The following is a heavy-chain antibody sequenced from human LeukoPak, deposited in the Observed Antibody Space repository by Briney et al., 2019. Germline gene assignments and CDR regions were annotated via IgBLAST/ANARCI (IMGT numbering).Heavy chain of an antibody. CDR2: INDGGTYT. J-gene: IGHJ4*02. Sequence: GGSLRLSCAGSGFAFSEYWMHWARQTPEKGLMWASRINDGGTYTAYADSVKGRFAVSRDNAENTLYLQMDSLTVEDTGLYYCVREIKIMGFRAFDYWGQGTPVTVSS. CDR1: GFAFSEYW. D-gene: IGHD3-10*01. V-gene: IGHV3-74*01. CDR3: VREIKIMGFRAFDY.